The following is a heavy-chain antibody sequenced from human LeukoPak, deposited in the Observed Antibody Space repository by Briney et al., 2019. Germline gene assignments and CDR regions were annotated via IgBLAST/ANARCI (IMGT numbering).Heavy chain of an antibody. CDR2: IRYDGNNK. Sequence: GGSLRLSCAASGFTFSNYGMHWVRQAPGKGLEWVAFIRYDGNNKYYADSVKGQFTISRDNSKNTLFLQVNSLRAEDTAVYYCAKGIHGSLLRSLEFDYWGQGTLVTVSS. CDR1: GFTFSNYG. J-gene: IGHJ4*02. D-gene: IGHD3-3*01. CDR3: AKGIHGSLLRSLEFDY. V-gene: IGHV3-30*02.